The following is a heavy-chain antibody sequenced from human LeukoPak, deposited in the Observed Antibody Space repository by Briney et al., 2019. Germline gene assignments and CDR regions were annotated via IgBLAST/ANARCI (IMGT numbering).Heavy chain of an antibody. V-gene: IGHV4-59*01. CDR3: AREPGTYAAPHAFDI. CDR2: IYYSGST. CDR1: GGSISSYY. J-gene: IGHJ3*02. Sequence: SETLSLTCTVSGGSISSYYWSWIRQPPGKGLEWIGYIYYSGSTNYNPSLKSRVTISVDTSKNQFSLKLSSVTAADTAVYYCAREPGTYAAPHAFDIWGQGTMVTVSS. D-gene: IGHD2-2*01.